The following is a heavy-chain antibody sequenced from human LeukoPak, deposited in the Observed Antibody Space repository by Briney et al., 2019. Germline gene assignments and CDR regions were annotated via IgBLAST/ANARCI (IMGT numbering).Heavy chain of an antibody. CDR3: AKVRSHYYDSSDFDY. J-gene: IGHJ4*02. CDR2: IRYDGSNK. CDR1: GFTFSSYG. D-gene: IGHD3-22*01. V-gene: IGHV3-30*02. Sequence: GGSLRLSCAGSGFTFSSYGMHWVRQAPGKGLEWVAFIRYDGSNKYYADSVKGRFTISRDNSKNTLYLQMNSLRAEDTAVYYCAKVRSHYYDSSDFDYWGQGTLVTVSS.